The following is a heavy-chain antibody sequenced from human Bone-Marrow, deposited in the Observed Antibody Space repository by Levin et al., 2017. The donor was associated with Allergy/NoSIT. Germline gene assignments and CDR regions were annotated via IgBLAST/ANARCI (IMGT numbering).Heavy chain of an antibody. D-gene: IGHD3-10*01. CDR1: GFTFSDYY. V-gene: IGHV3-11*01. Sequence: TSGGSLRLSCETSGFTFSDYYMSWIRQAPGKGLEWVSYISSSGTTIYYADSVKGRFTISRDNAKNSVYLQMNSLRAEDTALYYCAREHYHGDSGMDVWGQGTTVTVSS. CDR3: AREHYHGDSGMDV. J-gene: IGHJ6*02. CDR2: ISSSGTTI.